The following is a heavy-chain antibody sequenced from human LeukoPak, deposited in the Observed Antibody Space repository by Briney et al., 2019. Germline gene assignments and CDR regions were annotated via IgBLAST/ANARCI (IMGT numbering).Heavy chain of an antibody. J-gene: IGHJ4*02. V-gene: IGHV1-69*05. D-gene: IGHD5-18*01. CDR2: IIPIFGTA. CDR1: GGTFSSYA. Sequence: SVKVSCRASGGTFSSYAISWVRQAPGQGLEWMGGIIPIFGTANYAQKSQGRVTITTDESTSTAYMELSSLRSEDTAVYYCARARFSITGGVTLYYFDYWGQGTLVTVSS. CDR3: ARARFSITGGVTLYYFDY.